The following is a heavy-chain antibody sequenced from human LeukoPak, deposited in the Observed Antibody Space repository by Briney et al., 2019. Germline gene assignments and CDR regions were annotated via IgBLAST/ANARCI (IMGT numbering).Heavy chain of an antibody. CDR3: ARENWNYEIYI. CDR2: TYYKSKWHN. J-gene: IGHJ3*02. D-gene: IGHD1-7*01. CDR1: GDSVSSNSAS. V-gene: IGHV6-1*01. Sequence: SQTLSLTCAISGDSVSSNSASWNWINPSPSRGLEWLGRTYYKSKWHNDYAVSVKSRITINPDTSKNQFSLQLNSVTPEDTAVYYCARENWNYEIYIWGQGTMVTVSS.